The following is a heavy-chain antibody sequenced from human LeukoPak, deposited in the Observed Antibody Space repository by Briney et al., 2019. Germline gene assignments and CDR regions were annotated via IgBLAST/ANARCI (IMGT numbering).Heavy chain of an antibody. D-gene: IGHD6-19*01. CDR2: IYHTGAT. J-gene: IGHJ4*02. V-gene: IGHV4-59*08. CDR1: GGSNGGDY. CDR3: AKYGKSGWSIDN. Sequence: PSETLSLTCTVSGGSNGGDYWTWIRQPPGKGLQYIGYIYHTGATNYNPSLKSRVTMSVDTSKNQFSLKLNSVTAADTAVYFCAKYGKSGWSIDNWGQGTLVTVSS.